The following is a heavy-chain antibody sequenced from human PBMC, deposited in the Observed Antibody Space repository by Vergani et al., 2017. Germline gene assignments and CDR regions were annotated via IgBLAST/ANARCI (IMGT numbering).Heavy chain of an antibody. CDR2: ISSSSSYI. J-gene: IGHJ4*02. D-gene: IGHD6-13*01. V-gene: IGHV3-21*01. Sequence: EVQLVESGGGLVKPGGSLRLSCAASGFTFSSYSMNWVRQAPGKGLEWVSSISSSSSYIYYADSVKGRFTISRDNAKNSLYLQMNSLRAEDTAVYYCARDPLTYCGSWFDYWGQGTLVTVSS. CDR1: GFTFSSYS. CDR3: ARDPLTYCGSWFDY.